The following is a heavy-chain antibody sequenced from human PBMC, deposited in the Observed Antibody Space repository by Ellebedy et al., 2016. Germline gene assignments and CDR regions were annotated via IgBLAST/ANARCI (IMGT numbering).Heavy chain of an antibody. Sequence: GESLKISCAASGFTFSSYSMNWVRQAPGKGLEWVSSISSSSSYIYYADSVKGRFTISRDNAKNSLYLQMNSLRAEDTAVYYCARVKYYGSGSPGWGQGTLVTVSS. V-gene: IGHV3-21*01. CDR2: ISSSSSYI. J-gene: IGHJ4*02. CDR1: GFTFSSYS. D-gene: IGHD3-10*01. CDR3: ARVKYYGSGSPG.